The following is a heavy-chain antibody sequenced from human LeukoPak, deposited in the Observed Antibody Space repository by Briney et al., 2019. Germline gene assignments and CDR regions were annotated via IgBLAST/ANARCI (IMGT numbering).Heavy chain of an antibody. Sequence: GGSLTLSCAASGFTFSGYAMHWFRHAPGKGLDYVSAISTNEGSTYYANSVKDRFTISRDNSKNTLYLQMGSLRAEDMAVYYCARNGGSGSYDYWGQGTLVTVSS. J-gene: IGHJ4*02. CDR3: ARNGGSGSYDY. V-gene: IGHV3-64*01. CDR1: GFTFSGYA. D-gene: IGHD3-10*01. CDR2: ISTNEGST.